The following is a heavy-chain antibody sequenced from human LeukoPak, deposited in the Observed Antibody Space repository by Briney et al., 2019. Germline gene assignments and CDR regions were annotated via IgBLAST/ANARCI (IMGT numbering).Heavy chain of an antibody. CDR3: ASSGVEPAIGRHVNWFDP. V-gene: IGHV4-4*09. J-gene: IGHJ5*02. CDR2: IYTSGNT. Sequence: TSETLSLTCTVSSGSISSYYWSWIRQPPGKGLEWIGDIYTSGNTNYNPSLKSRVTISVDTSKNQFSLKLSSVTAADTAVYYCASSGVEPAIGRHVNWFDPWGQGTLVTVSS. CDR1: SGSISSYY. D-gene: IGHD2-2*02.